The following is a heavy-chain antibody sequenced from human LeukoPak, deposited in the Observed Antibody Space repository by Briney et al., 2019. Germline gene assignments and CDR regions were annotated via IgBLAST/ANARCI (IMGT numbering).Heavy chain of an antibody. V-gene: IGHV3-30*02. CDR3: AKVGFGWYQIDY. D-gene: IGHD6-19*01. J-gene: IGHJ4*02. Sequence: PGGSLRLSCATSGFTLSIYGMHWVRQAPGKGLEWVAFIRYDGTSQYYTDSVKGRFTISRDNSMNTMYLQMSSLRVEDTAVYYCAKVGFGWYQIDYWGQGTLVTVSS. CDR2: IRYDGTSQ. CDR1: GFTLSIYG.